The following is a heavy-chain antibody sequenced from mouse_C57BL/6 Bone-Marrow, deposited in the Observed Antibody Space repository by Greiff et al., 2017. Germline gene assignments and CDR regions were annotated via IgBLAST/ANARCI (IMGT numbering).Heavy chain of an antibody. CDR1: GYTFTSYW. CDR2: IHPNSGST. J-gene: IGHJ3*01. D-gene: IGHD2-2*01. CDR3: ERKGGMVTTTDDGCAY. V-gene: IGHV1-64*01. Sequence: VQLQQPGAELVKPGASVKLSCKASGYTFTSYWMHWVKQRPGQGLEWIGMIHPNSGSTNYNEKFKSKATLTVDKSSSTAYMQLSSLTSEDSAVYYCERKGGMVTTTDDGCAYWGQGTLVTVSA.